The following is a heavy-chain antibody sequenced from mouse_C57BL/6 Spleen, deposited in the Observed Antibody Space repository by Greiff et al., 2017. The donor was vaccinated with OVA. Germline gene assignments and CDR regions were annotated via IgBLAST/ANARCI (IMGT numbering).Heavy chain of an antibody. CDR3: ARNYYSNYRYAMDY. V-gene: IGHV5-17*01. J-gene: IGHJ4*01. CDR1: GFTFSDYG. CDR2: ISSGSSTI. D-gene: IGHD2-5*01. Sequence: EVKLVESGGGLVKPGGSLKLSCAASGFTFSDYGMHWVRQAPEQGLEWVAYISSGSSTIYYADTVKGRFTISRDNAKNTLFLQMTSLRSEDTAMYYCARNYYSNYRYAMDYWGQGTSVTVSS.